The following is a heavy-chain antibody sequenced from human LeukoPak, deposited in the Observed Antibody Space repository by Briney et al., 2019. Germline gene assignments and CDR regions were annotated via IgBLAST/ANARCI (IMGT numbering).Heavy chain of an antibody. J-gene: IGHJ3*02. V-gene: IGHV4-59*08. Sequence: ASETLSLTCTVSGGSISSYYWSWIRQPPGKGLEWIGYIYYSGSTNYNPSLKSRVTISVDTSKNQFSLKLSSVTAADTAVYYCARHAAGTDAFDIWGQGTMVTVSS. CDR2: IYYSGST. CDR1: GGSISSYY. D-gene: IGHD6-25*01. CDR3: ARHAAGTDAFDI.